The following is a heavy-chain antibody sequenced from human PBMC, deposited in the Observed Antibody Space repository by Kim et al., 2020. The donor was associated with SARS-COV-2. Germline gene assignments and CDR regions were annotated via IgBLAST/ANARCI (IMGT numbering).Heavy chain of an antibody. Sequence: ADSVTGRFTISRDNSKNTLYLQMNSLRAEDTAAYYCAKGLYNWGVSSDYWGQGTLVTVSS. D-gene: IGHD1-20*01. CDR3: AKGLYNWGVSSDY. J-gene: IGHJ4*02. V-gene: IGHV3-23*01.